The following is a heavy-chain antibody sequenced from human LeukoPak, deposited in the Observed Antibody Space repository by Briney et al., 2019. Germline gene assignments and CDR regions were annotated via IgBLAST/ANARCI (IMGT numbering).Heavy chain of an antibody. V-gene: IGHV4-34*01. J-gene: IGHJ4*02. CDR1: GFTFSSYS. CDR3: ARATVLDY. Sequence: GSLRLSCAASGFTFSSYSMNWVRQPPGKGLEWIGEINHSGSTNYNPSLKSRVTISVDTSKNQFSLKLSSVTAADTAVYYCARATVLDYWGQGTLVTVSS. CDR2: INHSGST. D-gene: IGHD3-10*01.